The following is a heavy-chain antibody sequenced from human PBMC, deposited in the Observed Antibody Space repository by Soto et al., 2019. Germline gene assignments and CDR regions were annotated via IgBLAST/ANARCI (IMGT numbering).Heavy chain of an antibody. CDR2: MSRSGAST. D-gene: IGHD1-1*01. CDR1: GFDFSNYA. V-gene: IGHV3-23*01. Sequence: GSLRLSCAASGFDFSNYAVVWVRQAPGKGLQWVSLMSRSGASTFYADSVKGRFTFSRDTSEDTVFLQMDSLRAEDTAVYFCARRNDVGKVDYWGQGIPVPV. J-gene: IGHJ4*02. CDR3: ARRNDVGKVDY.